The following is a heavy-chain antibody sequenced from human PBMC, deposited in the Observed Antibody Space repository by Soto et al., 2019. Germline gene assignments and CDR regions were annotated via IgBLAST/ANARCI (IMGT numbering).Heavy chain of an antibody. CDR2: ISYEGSNK. CDR3: AKEYSSGWSE. V-gene: IGHV3-30*18. Sequence: QVQLVESGGGVVQPGRSLRLACAASGFTFSSYGMHWVRQAPVKGLEWVAVISYEGSNKYYADSVKGRFTISRDNSKNTLYLQMNSLRTEDTAVYYCAKEYSSGWSEWGQGTLVTVSS. D-gene: IGHD6-19*01. CDR1: GFTFSSYG. J-gene: IGHJ4*02.